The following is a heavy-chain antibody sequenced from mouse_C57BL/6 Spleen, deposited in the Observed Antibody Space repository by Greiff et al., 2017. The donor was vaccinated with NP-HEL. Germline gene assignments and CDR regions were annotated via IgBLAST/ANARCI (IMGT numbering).Heavy chain of an antibody. J-gene: IGHJ2*01. CDR1: GFTFSSYA. CDR2: ISDGGSYT. Sequence: EVQVVESGGGLVKPGGSLKLSCAASGFTFSSYAMSWVRQTPEKRLEWVATISDGGSYTYYPDNVKGRFTISRDNAKNNLYLQMSHLKSEDTAMYYCARDDGDYYGSSYFDYWGQGTTLTVSS. D-gene: IGHD1-1*01. CDR3: ARDDGDYYGSSYFDY. V-gene: IGHV5-4*01.